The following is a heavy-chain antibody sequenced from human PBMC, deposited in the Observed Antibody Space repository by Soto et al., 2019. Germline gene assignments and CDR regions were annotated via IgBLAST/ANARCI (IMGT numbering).Heavy chain of an antibody. J-gene: IGHJ6*02. CDR3: ARWLRNGMHV. D-gene: IGHD3-22*01. CDR2: ISTYNGNT. V-gene: IGHV1-18*01. CDR1: GYTFINYG. Sequence: QVQLVQSGAEVKKPGASVKVSCKASGYTFINYGISWVRQAPGQGLEWMGWISTYNGNTKYAQKVQGGVTMTTDTSTSTAYMELRSLRSDDTAVYYCARWLRNGMHVWGQGTTVAVSS.